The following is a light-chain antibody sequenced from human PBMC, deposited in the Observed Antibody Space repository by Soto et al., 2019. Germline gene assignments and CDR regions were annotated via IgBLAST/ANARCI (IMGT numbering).Light chain of an antibody. CDR2: SAF. J-gene: IGKJ1*01. CDR1: QSISNN. CDR3: QQYNKWPPWT. Sequence: ELVLTQSPGTLSLSPGEKATLSCRASQSISNNLAWYQQKPGQAPRLVIYSAFTRATGIPARFSGSGSGTEFTLTISSLQSEDFAVYYCQQYNKWPPWTFGQGTKVDIK. V-gene: IGKV3-15*01.